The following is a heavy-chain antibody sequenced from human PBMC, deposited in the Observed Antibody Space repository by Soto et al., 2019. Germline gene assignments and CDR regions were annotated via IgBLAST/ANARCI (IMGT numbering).Heavy chain of an antibody. Sequence: GGALRLSCAASAFTFSGYWMHWVRQVPGEGLVWVSRINTDGSETNYADSVKGRFTVSRDNAKNTQYLQMNSLRAEDTAVYYCARDGEGYWGQGTLVTVS. V-gene: IGHV3-74*01. CDR1: AFTFSGYW. J-gene: IGHJ4*02. D-gene: IGHD2-21*01. CDR3: ARDGEGY. CDR2: INTDGSET.